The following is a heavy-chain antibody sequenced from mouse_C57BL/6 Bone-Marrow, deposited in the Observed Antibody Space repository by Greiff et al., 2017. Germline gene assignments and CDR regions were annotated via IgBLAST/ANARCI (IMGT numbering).Heavy chain of an antibody. J-gene: IGHJ4*01. V-gene: IGHV5-17*01. Sequence: EVQLMASGGGLVKPGGSLKLSCAASGFTFSDYGMHWVRQAPEKGLEWVAYISSGSSTIYYADTVKGRFTIARDNAKKNLFLQMTSLRSEDTAMYYCARRGLVPYYAMDYWGQGTAVTVSS. CDR2: ISSGSSTI. D-gene: IGHD1-1*02. CDR1: GFTFSDYG. CDR3: ARRGLVPYYAMDY.